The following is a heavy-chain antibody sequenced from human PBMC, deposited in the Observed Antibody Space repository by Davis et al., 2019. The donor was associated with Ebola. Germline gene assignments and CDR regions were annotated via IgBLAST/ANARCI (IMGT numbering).Heavy chain of an antibody. CDR2: IYTSGST. Sequence: PSETLSLTCTVSGGSISSYYWSWIRQPAGKGLEWIGRIYTSGSTNYNPSLKSRVTITVDTSKNQFSLKLSSVTAADTAVYYCARDGLPRGSSGSPRWFDPWGQGTLVTVSS. J-gene: IGHJ5*02. CDR3: ARDGLPRGSSGSPRWFDP. D-gene: IGHD1-26*01. V-gene: IGHV4-4*07. CDR1: GGSISSYY.